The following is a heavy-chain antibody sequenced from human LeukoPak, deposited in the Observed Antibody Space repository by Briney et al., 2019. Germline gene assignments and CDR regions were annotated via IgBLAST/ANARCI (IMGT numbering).Heavy chain of an antibody. CDR1: GFIVSSYY. J-gene: IGHJ4*02. V-gene: IGHV3-53*01. Sequence: GESLRLSCAASGFIVSSYYMNWVRQAPGKGLEWVSVIYNSGATYYADSVKGRFTISRDNSKNTLYLQMNSLRVEDTAVYYCARGNNYWGQGTLVTVSS. CDR2: IYNSGAT. D-gene: IGHD1/OR15-1a*01. CDR3: ARGNNY.